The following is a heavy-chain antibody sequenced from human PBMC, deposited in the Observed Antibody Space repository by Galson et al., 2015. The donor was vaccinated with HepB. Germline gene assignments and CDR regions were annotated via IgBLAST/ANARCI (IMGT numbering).Heavy chain of an antibody. CDR1: GGSFSGYY. CDR2: INHSGST. Sequence: LSLTCAVYGGSFSGYYWGWIRQPPGKGLEWIGEINHSGSTNYNPSLKSRVTISVDTSKNQFSLKLSSVTAADTAVYYCARIRSWLLLFYFDYWGQGTLVTVSS. V-gene: IGHV4-34*01. CDR3: ARIRSWLLLFYFDY. D-gene: IGHD6-13*01. J-gene: IGHJ4*02.